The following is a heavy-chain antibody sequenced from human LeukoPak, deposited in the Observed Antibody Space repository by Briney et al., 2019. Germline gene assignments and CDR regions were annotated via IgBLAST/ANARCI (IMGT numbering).Heavy chain of an antibody. CDR3: AKVSIVGATLIFDY. CDR1: GFTVSSKY. J-gene: IGHJ4*02. CDR2: ISGSGGST. D-gene: IGHD1-26*01. Sequence: GRCLRLSCAASGFTVSSKYMSWVRQAPGKGLEWVSAISGSGGSTYYADSVQGRFTISRDNSKNTLYLQMNGLRAEDTAVYYCAKVSIVGATLIFDYWGQGTLDSVSS. V-gene: IGHV3-23*01.